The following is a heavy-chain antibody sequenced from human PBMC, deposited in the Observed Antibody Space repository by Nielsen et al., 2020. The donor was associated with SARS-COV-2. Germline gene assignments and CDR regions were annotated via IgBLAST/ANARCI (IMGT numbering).Heavy chain of an antibody. Sequence: GESLKISCAASGFTFSSYGMHWVRQAPGKGLEWVAVIWYDGSNKYYADSVKGRFTISRDNSKNTLYLQMHSLRAEDTALYYCAKENFESTDYGEDAFDIWGQGTLVTVSS. CDR1: GFTFSSYG. V-gene: IGHV3-33*06. CDR2: IWYDGSNK. D-gene: IGHD4/OR15-4a*01. J-gene: IGHJ3*02. CDR3: AKENFESTDYGEDAFDI.